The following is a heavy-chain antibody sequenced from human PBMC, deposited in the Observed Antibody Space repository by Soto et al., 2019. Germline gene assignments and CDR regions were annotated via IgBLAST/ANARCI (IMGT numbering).Heavy chain of an antibody. CDR1: GFFLRDFG. Sequence: GGSLRLSCVASGFFLRDFGMHWVRQAPGKGLEWVAVIWYDGSNKYYADSVKGRFTISRDNSKNTLYLQMNSLRAEDTAVYYCARGSTVTTVMYMDVWGKGTTVTVSS. J-gene: IGHJ6*03. CDR3: ARGSTVTTVMYMDV. CDR2: IWYDGSNK. V-gene: IGHV3-33*01. D-gene: IGHD4-17*01.